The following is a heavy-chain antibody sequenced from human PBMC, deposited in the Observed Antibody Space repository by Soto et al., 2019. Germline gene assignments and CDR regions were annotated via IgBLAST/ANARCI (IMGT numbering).Heavy chain of an antibody. CDR2: MYKTGST. J-gene: IGHJ5*02. V-gene: IGHV4-59*01. CDR3: ARVTGELLVWFGP. D-gene: IGHD1-26*01. Sequence: SETLSLTCTVSGGSISGYYWSWIRQPPGKGLEWIGYMYKTGSTVYNPSFKSRVTISVDTSKNQFSLKLNSVTAADTAVYYCARVTGELLVWFGPWGQGTLVTVSS. CDR1: GGSISGYY.